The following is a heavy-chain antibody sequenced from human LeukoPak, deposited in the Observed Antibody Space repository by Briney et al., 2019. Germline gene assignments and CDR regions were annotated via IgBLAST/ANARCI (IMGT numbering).Heavy chain of an antibody. CDR3: ARGPPAGKYFQH. CDR2: INHSGST. Sequence: SETLSLTCAVYGGSFSGYYWSWIRQPPGKGLEWIGEINHSGSTNYNPSLKSRVTISVDTSKNQFSLKLSSVTAADTAVYYCARGPPAGKYFQHWGQGTLVTVSS. CDR1: GGSFSGYY. D-gene: IGHD6-25*01. J-gene: IGHJ1*01. V-gene: IGHV4-34*01.